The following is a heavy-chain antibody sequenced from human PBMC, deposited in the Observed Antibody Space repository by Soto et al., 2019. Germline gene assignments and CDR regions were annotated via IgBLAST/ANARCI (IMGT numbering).Heavy chain of an antibody. CDR2: TYYRSKWYN. CDR1: GDSVSGNSAA. D-gene: IGHD6-13*01. J-gene: IGHJ6*02. CDR3: ARDWFAAAGIRYYYYYGMDV. Sequence: SQTLSLTCAISGDSVSGNSAAWNWIRQSPSRGLEWLGRTYYRSKWYNDYAVSVKSRITINPDTSKNQFSLQLNSVTPEDTAVYYCARDWFAAAGIRYYYYYGMDVWGQGTTVTVSS. V-gene: IGHV6-1*01.